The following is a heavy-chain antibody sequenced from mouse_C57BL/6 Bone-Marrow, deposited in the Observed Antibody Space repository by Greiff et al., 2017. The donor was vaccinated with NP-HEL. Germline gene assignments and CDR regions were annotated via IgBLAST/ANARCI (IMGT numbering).Heavy chain of an antibody. J-gene: IGHJ4*01. CDR2: IHPSDSDT. CDR3: AMGGYLPYAMDY. Sequence: QVHVKQPGAELVKPGASVKVSCKASGYTFTSYWMHWVKQRPGQGLEWIGRIHPSDSDTNYNQKFKGKATLTVDKSSSTAYMQLCSLTSEDSAVYYCAMGGYLPYAMDYWGQGTSVTVSS. D-gene: IGHD6-1*01. V-gene: IGHV1-74*01. CDR1: GYTFTSYW.